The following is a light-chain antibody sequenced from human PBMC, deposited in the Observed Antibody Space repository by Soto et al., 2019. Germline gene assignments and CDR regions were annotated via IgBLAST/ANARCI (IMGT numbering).Light chain of an antibody. CDR1: LTIGHS. CDR2: GAS. V-gene: IGKV1-39*01. J-gene: IGKJ1*01. CDR3: QQTYNLPRT. Sequence: DIQMTQSPSSLSASVGDRVTITVLASLTIGHSLSWFQQKAGKPPTLLIYGASALQRGVPARFSGSGSGTEFTLTINKMQREDFATYYCQQTYNLPRTFGQGTKVDIK.